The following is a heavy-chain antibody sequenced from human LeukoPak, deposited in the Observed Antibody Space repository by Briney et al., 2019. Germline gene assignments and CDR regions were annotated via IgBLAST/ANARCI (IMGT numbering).Heavy chain of an antibody. D-gene: IGHD6-19*01. CDR2: IGTAGDT. J-gene: IGHJ3*02. CDR3: ARAGPEAYSSGAFDI. Sequence: GGSLRLSCAASGFTFSSYDMHWVRQATGKGLEWVSAIGTAGDTYYPGSVKGRFTISRENAKNSLYLQMNSLRAGDMAVYYCARAGPEAYSSGAFDIWGQGTMVTVSS. CDR1: GFTFSSYD. V-gene: IGHV3-13*04.